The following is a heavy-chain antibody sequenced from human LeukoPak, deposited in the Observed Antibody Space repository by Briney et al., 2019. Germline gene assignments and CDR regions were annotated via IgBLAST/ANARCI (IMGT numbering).Heavy chain of an antibody. CDR3: ATEGNMVGATSRYFDY. D-gene: IGHD1-26*01. CDR1: GYTFSNYY. CDR2: INPSGGST. J-gene: IGHJ4*02. Sequence: ASVKVSCKASGYTFSNYYIHWVRQAPGQGLEWMGLINPSGGSTSYAQRFQGRVTMTRDTSTSTVYMEVNSLRAEDTAIYYCATEGNMVGATSRYFDYWAREPWPPSPQ. V-gene: IGHV1-46*03.